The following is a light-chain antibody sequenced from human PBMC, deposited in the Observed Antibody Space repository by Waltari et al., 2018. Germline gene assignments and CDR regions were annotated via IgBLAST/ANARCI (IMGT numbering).Light chain of an antibody. J-gene: IGKJ1*01. CDR2: WAS. CDR3: QQYYSTPWT. Sequence: DIVMTQSPDSLAVSLGERATINCKSSQSVLYSSNNKNFLAWYQQKPGQPPKLLIYWASTREYGVPTRFSGNESGTDFTLTISSLQAEDVAVYYCQQYYSTPWTFGQGTKVEIK. V-gene: IGKV4-1*01. CDR1: QSVLYSSNNKNF.